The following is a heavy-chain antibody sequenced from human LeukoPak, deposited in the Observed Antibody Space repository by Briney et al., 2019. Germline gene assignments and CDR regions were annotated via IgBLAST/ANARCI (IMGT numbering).Heavy chain of an antibody. Sequence: ASVKVSCKVSGYTLTELSMHWVRQAPGKGLEWMGGFDPEDGETIYAQKFQGRVTMTEDTSTDTAYMELSSLISEDTAVYYCATLRITMVRGGGWFDPWGQGTLVTVSS. CDR1: GYTLTELS. CDR2: FDPEDGET. D-gene: IGHD3-10*01. V-gene: IGHV1-24*01. J-gene: IGHJ5*02. CDR3: ATLRITMVRGGGWFDP.